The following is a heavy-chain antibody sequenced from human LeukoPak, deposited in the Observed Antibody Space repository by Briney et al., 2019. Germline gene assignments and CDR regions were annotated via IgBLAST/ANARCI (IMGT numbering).Heavy chain of an antibody. V-gene: IGHV1-2*02. CDR3: ARTYEGITIFGVPRGAFDI. CDR2: INPNSGGT. Sequence: ASVKVSCKASGYTFTGYYMHWVRQAPGQGLEWMGWINPNSGGTNYAQKFQGRVTVTRDTSISTAYMELSRLRSDDTAVYYCARTYEGITIFGVPRGAFDIWGQGTMVTVSS. CDR1: GYTFTGYY. D-gene: IGHD3-3*01. J-gene: IGHJ3*02.